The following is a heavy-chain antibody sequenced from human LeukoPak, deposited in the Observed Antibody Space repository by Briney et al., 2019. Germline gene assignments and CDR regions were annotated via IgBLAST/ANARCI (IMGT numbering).Heavy chain of an antibody. CDR3: SYYGDYVFNY. D-gene: IGHD4-17*01. V-gene: IGHV3-73*01. CDR2: ISPKANNYAT. Sequence: GGSLKLSCAASGFAFSDSYIHWVRQASGKGLEWIGRISPKANNYATAYAASVKGRFTISRDDSKNTAYLQMNSLITEDTAVYFCSYYGDYVFNYWGQGTLVTVSS. J-gene: IGHJ4*02. CDR1: GFAFSDSY.